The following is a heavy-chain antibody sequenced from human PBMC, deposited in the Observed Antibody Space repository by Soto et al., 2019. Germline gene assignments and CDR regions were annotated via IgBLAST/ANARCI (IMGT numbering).Heavy chain of an antibody. J-gene: IGHJ4*02. CDR2: IYYSGST. CDR3: ARVADCSGGRCYFSVDY. Sequence: SETLSLTCTVSGGSISSGGYYWSWIRQHPGTGLEWIGYIYYSGSTYYNPSLKSRVTTSVDTSKNQFSLKLSSVTAADTAVYYCARVADCSGGRCYFSVDYWGQGTLVTVYS. V-gene: IGHV4-30-4*01. CDR1: GGSISSGGYY. D-gene: IGHD2-15*01.